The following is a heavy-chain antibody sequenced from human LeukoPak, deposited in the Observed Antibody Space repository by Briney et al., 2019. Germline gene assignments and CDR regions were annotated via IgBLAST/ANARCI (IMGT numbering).Heavy chain of an antibody. CDR3: ARIRDYYYYMDV. D-gene: IGHD3-16*01. CDR1: GGSISSYY. CDR2: IYYSGST. V-gene: IGHV4-59*01. J-gene: IGHJ6*03. Sequence: KTSETLSLTCTVSGGSISSYYWSWIRQPPGKGLEWIGYIYYSGSTNYNPSLKSRVTISVDTSKNQLSLKLTSVTAADTAVYYCARIRDYYYYMDVWGKGTTVTVSS.